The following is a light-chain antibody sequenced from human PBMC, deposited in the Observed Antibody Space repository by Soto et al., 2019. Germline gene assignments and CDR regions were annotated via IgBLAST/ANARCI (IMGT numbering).Light chain of an antibody. CDR1: SSDVGGYNY. Sequence: QSALTQPASVSGSPGQSITISCTGTSSDVGGYNYVSWYQHHPGKAPKLMIHEVSDRPSGISNRFSGSKSGNTASLTISGLQAEDEADYYCSSYRTATTYVFRTGTTV. V-gene: IGLV2-14*01. J-gene: IGLJ1*01. CDR2: EVS. CDR3: SSYRTATTYV.